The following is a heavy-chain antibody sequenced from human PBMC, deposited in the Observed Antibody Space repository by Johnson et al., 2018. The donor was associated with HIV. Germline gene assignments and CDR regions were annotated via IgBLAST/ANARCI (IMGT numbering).Heavy chain of an antibody. CDR1: GFTFSDYY. CDR2: ISGSGGTI. V-gene: IGHV3-11*04. D-gene: IGHD1-26*01. Sequence: PGGSLRLSCVASGFTFSDYYMTWIRQAPGKGLEWVSYISGSGGTIYSADSVQGRFTISRDNARNSLYLQMNSLRAEDTALYYCARVRERWELLLSDGSDIWGQGTMVTLSS. J-gene: IGHJ3*02. CDR3: ARVRERWELLLSDGSDI.